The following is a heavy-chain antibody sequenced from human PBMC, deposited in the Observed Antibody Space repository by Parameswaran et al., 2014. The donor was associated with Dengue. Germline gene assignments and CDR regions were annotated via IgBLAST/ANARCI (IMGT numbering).Heavy chain of an antibody. D-gene: IGHD2-2*01. J-gene: IGHJ4*02. CDR3: ARDLGYCSSTSCSSEDY. Sequence: VRQAPGKGLEWVAVISYDGSNKYYADSVKGRSTISRDNSKNTLYLQMNSLRAEDTAVYYCARDLGYCSSTSCSSEDYWGQGTLVTVSS. V-gene: IGHV3-30*04. CDR2: ISYDGSNK.